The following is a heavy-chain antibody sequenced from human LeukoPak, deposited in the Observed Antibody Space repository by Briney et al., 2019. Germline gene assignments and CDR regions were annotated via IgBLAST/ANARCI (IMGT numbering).Heavy chain of an antibody. CDR3: ARLPYSSGWTGAHYFDY. D-gene: IGHD6-19*01. CDR2: ISAYNGST. Sequence: GASVKVSCKASGYTFTSYGISWVRQAPGQGLEWMGWISAYNGSTNYAQKLQGRVTMTTDTSTSTAYMELRSLRSDDTAVYYCARLPYSSGWTGAHYFDYWGQGTLVTVSS. V-gene: IGHV1-18*01. CDR1: GYTFTSYG. J-gene: IGHJ4*02.